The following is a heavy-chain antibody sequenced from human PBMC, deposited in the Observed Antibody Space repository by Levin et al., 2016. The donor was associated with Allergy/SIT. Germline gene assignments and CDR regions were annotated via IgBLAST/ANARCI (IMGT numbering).Heavy chain of an antibody. CDR2: INTKNGIT. CDR1: GFTLTDYY. D-gene: IGHD2/OR15-2a*01. V-gene: IGHV1-46*04. CDR3: ARGGTIFSQYYRGMDV. J-gene: IGHJ6*02. Sequence: ASVKVSCKASGFTLTDYYMHWVRQAPGQGLEWMGIINTKNGITTYASKLEARLTLTWDTSTSTVHMEMNGLTSEDTAIYYCARGGTIFSQYYRGMDVWGQGTPVTVSS.